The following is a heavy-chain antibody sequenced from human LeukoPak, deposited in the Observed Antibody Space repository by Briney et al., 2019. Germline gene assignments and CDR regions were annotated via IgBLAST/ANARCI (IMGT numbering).Heavy chain of an antibody. J-gene: IGHJ4*02. D-gene: IGHD6-13*01. CDR3: ARGPRAAADDY. V-gene: IGHV1-3*01. CDR1: GYTFINFA. CDR2: INAYNGNT. Sequence: ASVKVSCKASGYTFINFAINWGRQAPGQRPEWMGWINAYNGNTKYSQKFQDRVTITRDTSASTAYMELTNLTSEDTAVYYCARGPRAAADDYWGQGSLVTVSS.